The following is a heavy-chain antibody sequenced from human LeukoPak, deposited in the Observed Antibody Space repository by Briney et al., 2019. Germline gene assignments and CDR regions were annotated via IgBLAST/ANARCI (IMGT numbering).Heavy chain of an antibody. CDR1: GGSITTSSYF. D-gene: IGHD6-13*01. V-gene: IGHV4-39*01. Sequence: SETLSLTCTVSGGSITTSSYFWGWIRQPPGKGLEWIGNFYYTGSTYSNPSLKSRVTISVDTSKNQFSLRLPSVTAADTAVYYCAQTYQDSSWHLWGQGTLVTVSS. CDR2: FYYTGST. CDR3: AQTYQDSSWHL. J-gene: IGHJ5*02.